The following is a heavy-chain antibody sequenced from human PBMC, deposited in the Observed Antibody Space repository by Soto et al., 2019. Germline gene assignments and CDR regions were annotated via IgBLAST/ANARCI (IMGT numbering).Heavy chain of an antibody. D-gene: IGHD1-26*01. CDR1: GFSLTTDGEG. Sequence: QITLKESGPTLVKSTQTLTLTCTFSGFSLTTDGEGVGWVRQSPGEALEWLALIYWDDDERYSPSLKTRLTITKEISRKQVVLVMTSMEPVDTGTYFCAHSRNLITEDAQVGDFDYWGQGT. CDR2: IYWDDDE. CDR3: AHSRNLITEDAQVGDFDY. V-gene: IGHV2-5*02. J-gene: IGHJ4*02.